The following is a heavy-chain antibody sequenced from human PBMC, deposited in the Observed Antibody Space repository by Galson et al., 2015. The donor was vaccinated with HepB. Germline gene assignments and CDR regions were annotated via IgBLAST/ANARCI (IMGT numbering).Heavy chain of an antibody. V-gene: IGHV3-30*18. CDR2: ISYDGGDK. CDR1: GFTFSRYG. Sequence: SLRLSCAASGFTFSRYGMHWVRQAPGKGLEWVAAISYDGGDKYYADSVKGRFTISRDNSKNTLYLQMNSLRAEDTAVYYCAKDVTYNLLFAFDFWGQGTMVTVSS. J-gene: IGHJ3*01. D-gene: IGHD3-9*01. CDR3: AKDVTYNLLFAFDF.